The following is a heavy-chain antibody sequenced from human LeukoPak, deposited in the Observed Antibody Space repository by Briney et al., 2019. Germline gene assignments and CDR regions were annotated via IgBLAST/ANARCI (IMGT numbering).Heavy chain of an antibody. J-gene: IGHJ4*02. V-gene: IGHV1-2*04. Sequence: ASVKVSCKASGYTFTGYYMHWVRQAPGQGLGWMGWINPNSGGTNYAQKFQGWVTMTRDTSISTAYMGLSRLRSDDTAVYYCAREGSGSYYTDWGQGTLVTVSS. CDR3: AREGSGSYYTD. CDR2: INPNSGGT. CDR1: GYTFTGYY. D-gene: IGHD3-10*01.